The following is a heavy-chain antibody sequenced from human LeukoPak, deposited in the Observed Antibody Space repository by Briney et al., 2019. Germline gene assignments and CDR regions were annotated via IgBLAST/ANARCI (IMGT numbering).Heavy chain of an antibody. CDR3: ARLVNRAFDV. CDR1: GFTFSNYW. J-gene: IGHJ3*01. CDR2: IKADGSGT. Sequence: GGSLRLSCAASGFTFSNYWMSWVRQAPGKGLEWVANIKADGSGTSYVDSVKGRFTISRDNAKNSLDLQMNSLRAEDTAVYYRARLVNRAFDVWGQGTMVIVSS. D-gene: IGHD3-9*01. V-gene: IGHV3-7*05.